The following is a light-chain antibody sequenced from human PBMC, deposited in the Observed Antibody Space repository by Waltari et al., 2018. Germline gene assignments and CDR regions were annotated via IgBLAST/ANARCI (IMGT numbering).Light chain of an antibody. Sequence: QSALTQPASVSGSPGQSITTPCTRARSDIGDYNYVPWYQQHPGTAPKLIIYDIHNRPSGVSSRFSGSKSGTTASLTISGLQTEDEADYFCSSYTSSTLNVFGSGTRVTVL. V-gene: IGLV2-14*03. J-gene: IGLJ1*01. CDR2: DIH. CDR1: RSDIGDYNY. CDR3: SSYTSSTLNV.